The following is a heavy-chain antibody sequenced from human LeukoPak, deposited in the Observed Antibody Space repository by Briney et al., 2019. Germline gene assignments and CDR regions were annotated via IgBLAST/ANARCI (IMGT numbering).Heavy chain of an antibody. D-gene: IGHD2-2*01. Sequence: GASVKVSCKASGYTFTSNDISWVRQAPGQGLEWMGWISAYNGNTNYAQKLQGRVTMTTDTSTSTAYMELRSLRSDDMAVYYCARGYCSSTSCYDFDYWGQGTLVTVSS. CDR2: ISAYNGNT. V-gene: IGHV1-18*03. CDR3: ARGYCSSTSCYDFDY. J-gene: IGHJ4*02. CDR1: GYTFTSND.